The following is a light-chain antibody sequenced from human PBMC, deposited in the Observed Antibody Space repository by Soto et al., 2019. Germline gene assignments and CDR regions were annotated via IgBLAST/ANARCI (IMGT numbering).Light chain of an antibody. CDR1: SSDVGGYNY. CDR2: DVS. V-gene: IGLV2-14*01. CDR3: SSYTSSRTLV. Sequence: QSVLTQPASVSGSLGQSITISCTGTSSDVGGYNYVSWCQQHPGKAPKLLIYDVSNRPSGVANRFSGSKSGNTASLIISGLQAEDEADYYCSSYTSSRTLVFGTGTKVTVL. J-gene: IGLJ1*01.